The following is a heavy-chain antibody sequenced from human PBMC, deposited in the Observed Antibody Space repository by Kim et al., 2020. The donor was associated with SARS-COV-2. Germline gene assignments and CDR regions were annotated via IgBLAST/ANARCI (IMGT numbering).Heavy chain of an antibody. CDR3: AGGSNWNDDPDPYYFDY. V-gene: IGHV1-69*13. Sequence: SVKVSCKASGGTFSSYAISWVRQAPGQGLEWMGGIIPFLGTTYYAQKFQGRVTITADESTSTIYMELSSLRSEDTALYYCAGGSNWNDDPDPYYFDYWGQGTLVTVSS. D-gene: IGHD1-20*01. CDR2: IIPFLGTT. CDR1: GGTFSSYA. J-gene: IGHJ4*02.